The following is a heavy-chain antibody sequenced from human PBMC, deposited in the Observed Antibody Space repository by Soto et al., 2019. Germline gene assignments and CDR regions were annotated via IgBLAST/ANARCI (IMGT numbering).Heavy chain of an antibody. Sequence: GGSLRLSCTASGFTFSSYTMHWVRQAPGKGLEWVALISFDGSKKYYADSVKDRFTVSRDNSKNTLYVQMNSLRPEDTAVYYCGRDRRFGDGYNLLLDYWGQGALVIVSS. CDR1: GFTFSSYT. V-gene: IGHV3-30-3*01. CDR3: GRDRRFGDGYNLLLDY. J-gene: IGHJ4*02. D-gene: IGHD5-12*01. CDR2: ISFDGSKK.